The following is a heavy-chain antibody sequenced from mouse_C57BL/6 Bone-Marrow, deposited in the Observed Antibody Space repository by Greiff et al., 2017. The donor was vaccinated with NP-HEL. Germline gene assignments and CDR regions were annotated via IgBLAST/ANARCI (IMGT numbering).Heavy chain of an antibody. D-gene: IGHD2-5*01. CDR1: GYTFTNYW. CDR3: ARHSNYDFDY. CDR2: IYPGGGYT. Sequence: LVESGAELVRPGTSVKMSCKASGYTFTNYWIGWAKQRPGHGLEWIGDIYPGGGYTNYNEKFKGKATLTADKSSSTAYMQFSSLTSEDSAIYYCARHSNYDFDYWGQGTTLTVSS. J-gene: IGHJ2*01. V-gene: IGHV1-63*01.